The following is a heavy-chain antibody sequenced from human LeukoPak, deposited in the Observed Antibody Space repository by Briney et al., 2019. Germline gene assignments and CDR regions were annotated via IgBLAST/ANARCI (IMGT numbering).Heavy chain of an antibody. J-gene: IGHJ3*02. D-gene: IGHD2-2*01. Sequence: SETLSLTCTLSGGSVTSSSFYWAWIRQPPGKGLECIGTINYSGITYYNSPLKSRVTISVDTSKNQFSLKLNSVTAADTAVYFCAKSGPAAGRPDAFNIWGQGTMVTVSS. CDR1: GGSVTSSSFY. V-gene: IGHV4-39*07. CDR3: AKSGPAAGRPDAFNI. CDR2: INYSGIT.